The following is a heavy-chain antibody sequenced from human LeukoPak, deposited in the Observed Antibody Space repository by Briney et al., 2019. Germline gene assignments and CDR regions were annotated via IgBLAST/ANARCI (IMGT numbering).Heavy chain of an antibody. CDR1: GFTFSTYG. CDR3: VKAAKPHGDFWSFYH. Sequence: PGGSLRLSCAASGFTFSTYGMTWVRQAPGKGLEWVSAISGSGGSTYYADSVKGRFTISRDNSKNTLYLQMNSLRAEDTAVYYCVKAAKPHGDFWSFYHWGQGTLVTVSS. CDR2: ISGSGGST. J-gene: IGHJ1*01. V-gene: IGHV3-23*01. D-gene: IGHD4-17*01.